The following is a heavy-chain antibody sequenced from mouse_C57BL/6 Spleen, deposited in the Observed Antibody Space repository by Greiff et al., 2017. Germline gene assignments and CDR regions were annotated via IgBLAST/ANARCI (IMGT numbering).Heavy chain of an antibody. D-gene: IGHD2-12*01. CDR2: ISSGGSYT. CDR3: AREGVNFDV. CDR1: GFTFSSYG. V-gene: IGHV5-6*01. Sequence: EVKVVESGGDLVKPGGSLKLSCAASGFTFSSYGMSWVRQTPDKRLEWVATISSGGSYTYYPDSVKGRFTISRKNAKNTLYLQMSSLKSEDTAMYYCAREGVNFDVWGTGTTVTVSS. J-gene: IGHJ1*03.